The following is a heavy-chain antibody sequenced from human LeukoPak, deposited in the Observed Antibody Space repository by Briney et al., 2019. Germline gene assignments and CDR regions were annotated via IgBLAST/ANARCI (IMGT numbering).Heavy chain of an antibody. D-gene: IGHD2-2*02. CDR1: GGTFSSYA. Sequence: GSSVKVSSKASGGTFSSYAISWVRQAPGQGLEWMGGIIPIFGTANYEQKFQDRGTITTDESTSTAYMELSSLRSEDTAVYYCASLGYCSSTSCYNAFDIWGQGTMVTVSS. CDR3: ASLGYCSSTSCYNAFDI. J-gene: IGHJ3*02. CDR2: IIPIFGTA. V-gene: IGHV1-69*05.